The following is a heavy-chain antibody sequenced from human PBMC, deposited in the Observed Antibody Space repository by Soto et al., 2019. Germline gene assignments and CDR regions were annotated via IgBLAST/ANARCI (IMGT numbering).Heavy chain of an antibody. J-gene: IGHJ6*03. Sequence: EVQLVESGGGLVQPGGSLRLSCAASGFTVSSNYMSWVRQAPGKGLEWVSVIYSGGSTYYADSVKGRFTISRGNSKNARYFQMNSLRAVDMAVYYCARDGYYYYYYKDVWGKGTTVTVSS. CDR3: ARDGYYYYYYKDV. CDR2: IYSGGST. V-gene: IGHV3-66*01. CDR1: GFTVSSNY.